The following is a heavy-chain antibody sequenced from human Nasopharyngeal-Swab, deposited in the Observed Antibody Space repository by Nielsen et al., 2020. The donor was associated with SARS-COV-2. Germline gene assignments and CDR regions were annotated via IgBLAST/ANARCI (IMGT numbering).Heavy chain of an antibody. CDR2: IYTSGST. J-gene: IGHJ3*02. Sequence: SETLSLTCTVSGGSISSGSYYWSWIRPPAGKGLEWIGRIYTSGSTNYNPSLKSRVTISVDPSKNQFSLKLSSVTAADTAVYYCARDSSIAAAGTDSASDIWGQGTMVTVSS. V-gene: IGHV4-61*02. CDR3: ARDSSIAAAGTDSASDI. D-gene: IGHD6-13*01. CDR1: GGSISSGSYY.